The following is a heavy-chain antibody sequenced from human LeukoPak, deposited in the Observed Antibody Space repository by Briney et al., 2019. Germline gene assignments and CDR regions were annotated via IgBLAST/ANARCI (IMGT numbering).Heavy chain of an antibody. CDR3: ARSPSELLWFGELHFDY. CDR1: GYTFTGYY. J-gene: IGHJ4*02. D-gene: IGHD3-10*01. Sequence: ASAKVSCKASGYTFTGYYMHWVRQAPGQGLEWMGWINPNSGGTNYAQKFQGRVTMTRDTSISTAYMELSRLRSDDTAVYYCARSPSELLWFGELHFDYWGQGTLVTVSS. V-gene: IGHV1-2*02. CDR2: INPNSGGT.